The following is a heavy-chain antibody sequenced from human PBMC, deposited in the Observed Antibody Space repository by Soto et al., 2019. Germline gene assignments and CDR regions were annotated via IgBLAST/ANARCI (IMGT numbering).Heavy chain of an antibody. J-gene: IGHJ6*02. V-gene: IGHV3-23*01. Sequence: LTCAASGFTFSSYAMSWVRQAPGKGLEWVSAISGSGGSTYYADSVKGRFTISRDNSKNTLYLQMNSLRAEDTAVYYCAKEGQWGITMVRGVLYGMDVWGQGTTVTVSS. D-gene: IGHD3-10*01. CDR1: GFTFSSYA. CDR2: ISGSGGST. CDR3: AKEGQWGITMVRGVLYGMDV.